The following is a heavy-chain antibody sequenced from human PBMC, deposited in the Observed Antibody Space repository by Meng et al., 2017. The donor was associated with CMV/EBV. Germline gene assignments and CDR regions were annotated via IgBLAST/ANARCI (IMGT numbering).Heavy chain of an antibody. Sequence: ASVKVSCKASGYTFIGQYIHWVRQAPGQGLEWMGWINPNSGGTKYAQKFQGRVTMTRDTSTSTAYMELSRVRFDDTAVYYCARAVMDVWGQGTTVTVSS. CDR3: ARAVMDV. J-gene: IGHJ6*02. V-gene: IGHV1-2*02. CDR2: INPNSGGT. CDR1: GYTFIGQY.